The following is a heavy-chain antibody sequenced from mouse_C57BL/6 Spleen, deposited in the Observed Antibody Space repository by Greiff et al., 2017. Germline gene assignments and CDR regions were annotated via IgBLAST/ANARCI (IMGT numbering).Heavy chain of an antibody. CDR3: AYHYYGSSYYAMDY. CDR1: GYAFSSSW. Sequence: VQLQQSGAELVKPGASVKISCKASGYAFSSSWMNWVKQRPGRGLEWIGQIYPGDGDTNYNGKFKGKATLTADKSSSTAYMQLSSLTSEDSAVYFCAYHYYGSSYYAMDYWGQGTSVTVSS. J-gene: IGHJ4*01. D-gene: IGHD1-1*01. V-gene: IGHV1-80*01. CDR2: IYPGDGDT.